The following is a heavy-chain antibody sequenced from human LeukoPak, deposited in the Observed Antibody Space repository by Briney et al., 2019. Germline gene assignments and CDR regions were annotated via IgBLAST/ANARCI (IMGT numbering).Heavy chain of an antibody. J-gene: IGHJ4*02. CDR1: GFTFRSYC. CDR2: INSEGSST. D-gene: IGHD6-13*01. Sequence: GGSLRLSCAPSGFTFRSYCVHWARQAPGKGLVWVSRINSEGSSTSYADSVQGRLTIPRDTAKNTPDLQMNSRRAEDKAAYYCERHVGAAAFDYWGQGNLVTVS. V-gene: IGHV3-74*01. CDR3: ERHVGAAAFDY.